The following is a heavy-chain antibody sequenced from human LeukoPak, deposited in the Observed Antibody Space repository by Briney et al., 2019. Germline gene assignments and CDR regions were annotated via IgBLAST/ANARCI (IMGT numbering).Heavy chain of an antibody. D-gene: IGHD2-8*01. CDR3: ARDRWSCTNGVCYAFDI. CDR1: GGSISSSSYY. CDR2: IYYSGST. Sequence: SETLSLTCTVSGGSISSSSYYWGWIRQPPGKGLEWIGSIYYSGSTYYNPSLKSRVTISVDTSKNQFSLKLSSVTAADMAVYYCARDRWSCTNGVCYAFDIWGQGTMVTVSS. J-gene: IGHJ3*02. V-gene: IGHV4-39*07.